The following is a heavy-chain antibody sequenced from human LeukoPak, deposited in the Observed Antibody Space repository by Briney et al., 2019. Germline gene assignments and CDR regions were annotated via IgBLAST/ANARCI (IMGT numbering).Heavy chain of an antibody. J-gene: IGHJ4*02. CDR2: ISPSGSA. CDR1: GFTFSNYA. Sequence: PGGSLRLSCAASGFTFSNYAMSWVRQAPGTGLEWVSVISPSGSAYNADPVKGRFTISRDNSKDTVYLQMDSLRAEDTATYYCAKSRSAMVRGVIEYWGQGTLVTVSS. V-gene: IGHV3-23*01. D-gene: IGHD3-10*01. CDR3: AKSRSAMVRGVIEY.